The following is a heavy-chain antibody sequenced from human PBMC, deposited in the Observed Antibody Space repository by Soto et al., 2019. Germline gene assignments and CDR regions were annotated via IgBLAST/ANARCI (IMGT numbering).Heavy chain of an antibody. CDR1: GGSISGYY. CDR2: MNNSGST. V-gene: IGHV4-34*01. J-gene: IGHJ6*02. Sequence: KLSETLSLTCTVSGGSISGYYLSWVRQRPGKGLEWIAEMNNSGSTNYNPSLISRVTISLDTSKNHFSLKLSSVTAADTAVYYCARLVGHPYYYALDVWGQGTTVTVSS. D-gene: IGHD2-15*01. CDR3: ARLVGHPYYYALDV.